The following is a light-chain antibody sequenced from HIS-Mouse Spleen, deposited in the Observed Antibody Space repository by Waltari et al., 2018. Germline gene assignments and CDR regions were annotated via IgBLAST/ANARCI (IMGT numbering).Light chain of an antibody. CDR3: QVWDSSSDHVV. J-gene: IGLJ2*01. CDR2: DDG. CDR1: NIGSKS. Sequence: SYVLTQPPSVSVAPGKTARITCGGNNIGSKSVHWYQQKPGQAPVLVGYDDGDRPSGIPERFSGANSGNTATLTISRVEAGDEADYYCQVWDSSSDHVVFGGGTKLTVL. V-gene: IGLV3-21*03.